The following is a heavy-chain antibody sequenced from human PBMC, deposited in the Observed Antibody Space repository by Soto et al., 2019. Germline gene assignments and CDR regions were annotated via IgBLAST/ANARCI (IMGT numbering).Heavy chain of an antibody. Sequence: SETLSLTCTVSGGSISSSSYYWGWIRQPPGKGPEWIGSIYYSGSTYYNPSLKSRVTISVDTSKNQFSLKLSSVTAADTAVYYCARQTRGVLLDTGEWFDPWGQGTLVTVS. CDR1: GGSISSSSYY. D-gene: IGHD3-10*01. CDR2: IYYSGST. V-gene: IGHV4-39*01. J-gene: IGHJ5*02. CDR3: ARQTRGVLLDTGEWFDP.